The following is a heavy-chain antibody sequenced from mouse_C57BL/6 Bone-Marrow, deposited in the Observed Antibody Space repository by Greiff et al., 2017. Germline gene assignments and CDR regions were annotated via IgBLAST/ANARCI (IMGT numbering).Heavy chain of an antibody. J-gene: IGHJ2*01. D-gene: IGHD4-1*01. V-gene: IGHV5-6*01. CDR2: ISSGGSYT. CDR1: GFTFSSYG. Sequence: EVKLVESGGDLVKPGGSLKLSCAASGFTFSSYGMSWVRQTPDKRLEWVATISSGGSYTYYPDSVKGRFTISRDNAKNTLYLQMSSLKSEDTAMYYCARQGFFLTVYFDYGGQGTTRTVSS. CDR3: ARQGFFLTVYFDY.